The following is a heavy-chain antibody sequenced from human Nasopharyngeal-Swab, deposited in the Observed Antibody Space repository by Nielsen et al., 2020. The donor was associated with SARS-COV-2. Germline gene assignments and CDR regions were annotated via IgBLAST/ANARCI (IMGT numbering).Heavy chain of an antibody. CDR1: GFSFSASG. CDR3: ARVRYYGSGDYRPHYFDF. Sequence: GESLKISCAASGFSFSASGMSWVRRAPGKGLEWVSSISIGNSYILHADSVKGRFTISRDNVRESLFLQMNSLTADDTAVYYCARVRYYGSGDYRPHYFDFWGHGTLVTVSS. V-gene: IGHV3-21*01. D-gene: IGHD3-10*01. J-gene: IGHJ4*01. CDR2: ISIGNSYI.